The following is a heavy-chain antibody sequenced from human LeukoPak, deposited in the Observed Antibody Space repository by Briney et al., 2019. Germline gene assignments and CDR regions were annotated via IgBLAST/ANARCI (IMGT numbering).Heavy chain of an antibody. CDR3: AKERGYSSSWYANDAFDI. CDR1: GFTFSSYG. J-gene: IGHJ3*02. Sequence: GESLKISCAASGFTFSSYGMHWVRQAPGKGLEWVAVISYDGSNKYYADSVKGRFTISRDNSKNTLYLQMNSLRAEDTAVYYCAKERGYSSSWYANDAFDIWGQGTMVTVSS. CDR2: ISYDGSNK. D-gene: IGHD6-13*01. V-gene: IGHV3-30*18.